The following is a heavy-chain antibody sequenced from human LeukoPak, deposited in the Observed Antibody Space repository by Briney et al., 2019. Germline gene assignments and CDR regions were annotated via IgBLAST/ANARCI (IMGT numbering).Heavy chain of an antibody. CDR2: IYYSGST. V-gene: IGHV4-30-4*01. D-gene: IGHD5-18*01. Sequence: SQTPSLTCTVSGGSISRGDYYWSWIRQPPGKGLEWIGYIYYSGSTYYNPSLKSRVTISVDTSKNQFSLKLSSVTAADTAVYYCARARDPGYSYGPHFDYWGQGTLVTVSS. CDR1: GGSISRGDYY. J-gene: IGHJ4*02. CDR3: ARARDPGYSYGPHFDY.